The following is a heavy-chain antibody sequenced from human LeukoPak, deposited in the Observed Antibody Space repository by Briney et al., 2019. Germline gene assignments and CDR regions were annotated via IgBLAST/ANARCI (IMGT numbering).Heavy chain of an antibody. Sequence: SQTLSLTCAISGDSFSSDSVTWNWIRQSPSRGLEWLGRTYYRSTWYNDYAVSVRGRITVNPDTSKNQFSLHLNSVTPEDTAVYYCARRLTQYDCFDPWGQGILVTVSS. D-gene: IGHD2-2*01. V-gene: IGHV6-1*01. J-gene: IGHJ5*02. CDR1: GDSFSSDSVT. CDR2: TYYRSTWYN. CDR3: ARRLTQYDCFDP.